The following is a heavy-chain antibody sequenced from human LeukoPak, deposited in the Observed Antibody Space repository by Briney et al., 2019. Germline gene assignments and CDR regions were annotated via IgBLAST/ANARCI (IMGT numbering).Heavy chain of an antibody. CDR1: GGSISSYY. V-gene: IGHV4-4*07. CDR2: IYTSGST. J-gene: IGHJ6*03. CDR3: ARAAAVFGVLGYYYMDV. D-gene: IGHD2-8*01. Sequence: SETLSLTRTVSGGSISSYYWRWIRQPAGEGLEWSGRIYTSGSTNYNPSLKSRVTISVDTPKNQFSLKLSSMTAADTAVYYCARAAAVFGVLGYYYMDVWGKGTTVTISS.